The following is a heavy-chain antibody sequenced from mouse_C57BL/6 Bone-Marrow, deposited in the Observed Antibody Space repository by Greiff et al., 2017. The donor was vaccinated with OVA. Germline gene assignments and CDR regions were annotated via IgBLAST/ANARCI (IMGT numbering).Heavy chain of an antibody. CDR2: IYPGSGST. V-gene: IGHV1-55*01. CDR3: ARSEVYYGYDEHYFDY. Sequence: VQLQQPGAELVKPGASVKMSCKASGYTFTSYWITWVKQRPGQGLEWIGDIYPGSGSTNYNEKFKCTATLTVDTSSSTAYMRLSSLTSEDSAVYYCARSEVYYGYDEHYFDYWGQGTTLTVSS. D-gene: IGHD2-2*01. CDR1: GYTFTSYW. J-gene: IGHJ2*01.